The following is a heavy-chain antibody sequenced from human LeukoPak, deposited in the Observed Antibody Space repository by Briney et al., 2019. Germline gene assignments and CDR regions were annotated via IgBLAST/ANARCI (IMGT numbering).Heavy chain of an antibody. CDR2: INHSGYT. J-gene: IGHJ4*02. CDR1: GVSFNDYY. V-gene: IGHV4-34*01. Sequence: SETLSLTCAVAGVSFNDYYWSWVCQTPGKGLEWIGEINHSGYTNDSPSLKSRVTLSIDTSRKQFSLNLRSVTVADTGIYYCTRMTTGHDYWGQGTLVTVSS. CDR3: TRMTTGHDY. D-gene: IGHD4-17*01.